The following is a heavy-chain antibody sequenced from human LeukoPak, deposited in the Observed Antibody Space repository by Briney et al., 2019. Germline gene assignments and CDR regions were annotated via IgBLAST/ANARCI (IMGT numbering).Heavy chain of an antibody. CDR3: ARAPNPIIACYPAAGDY. CDR2: ISAYNGNT. V-gene: IGHV1-18*01. Sequence: ASVKVSCKASGYTFTRYGISWVRQAPGQGLEWMGWISAYNGNTNYAQKLQGRVTMTTDTSTSTAYMKLRSLRSDDTAVYYCARAPNPIIACYPAAGDYWGQGTLVTVSS. CDR1: GYTFTRYG. J-gene: IGHJ4*02. D-gene: IGHD6-13*01.